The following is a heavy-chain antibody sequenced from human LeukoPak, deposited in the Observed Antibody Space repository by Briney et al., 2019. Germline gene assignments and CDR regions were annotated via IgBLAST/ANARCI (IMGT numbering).Heavy chain of an antibody. CDR3: ARSPFLEYLEPTYMDV. CDR2: ISAYNGNT. V-gene: IGHV1-18*01. Sequence: ASVKVSCKASGYTFTSCGISWVRQDPGQGLEWMGWISAYNGNTNYAQKLQGRVTMTSDTSTSTAYMELRSLRSDDTAVYYCARSPFLEYLEPTYMDVWGKGTSVIASS. CDR1: GYTFTSCG. D-gene: IGHD3-3*02. J-gene: IGHJ6*03.